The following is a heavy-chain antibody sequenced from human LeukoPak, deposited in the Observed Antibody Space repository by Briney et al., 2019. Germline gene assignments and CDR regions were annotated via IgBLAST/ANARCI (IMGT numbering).Heavy chain of an antibody. Sequence: GGSLRLPCAASGFTFSSHWMHWVRQAPGKGLVWVSRINTDGSSTSYADSVKGRFTISRDNAKNTLYLQMNSLRAEDTAVYYCARGGIVGATDYWGQGTLVTVSS. V-gene: IGHV3-74*01. CDR1: GFTFSSHW. CDR2: INTDGSST. D-gene: IGHD1-26*01. J-gene: IGHJ4*02. CDR3: ARGGIVGATDY.